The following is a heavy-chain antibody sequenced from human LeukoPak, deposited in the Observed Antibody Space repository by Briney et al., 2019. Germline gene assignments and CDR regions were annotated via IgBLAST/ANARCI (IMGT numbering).Heavy chain of an antibody. J-gene: IGHJ4*02. CDR1: GYSISSGYY. V-gene: IGHV4-38-2*01. CDR3: ARGSTVTPYYFDY. D-gene: IGHD4-17*01. CDR2: IYNSGST. Sequence: PSETLSLTCAVSGYSISSGYYWGWIRQPPGKGLEWIGYIYNSGSTSYNPSLKSRVTISVDTSKNQFSLKVSSVTAADTAVYYCARGSTVTPYYFDYWGLGTLVTVSS.